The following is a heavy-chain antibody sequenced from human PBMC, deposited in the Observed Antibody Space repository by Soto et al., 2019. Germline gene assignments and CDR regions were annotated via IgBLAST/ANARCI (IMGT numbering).Heavy chain of an antibody. CDR3: ARGLERRREGSNWFDP. D-gene: IGHD6-25*01. J-gene: IGHJ5*02. CDR1: GGSISSYY. CDR2: IYTSGST. Sequence: SETLSLTCTVSGGSISSYYWSWIRQPAGKGLEWIGRIYTSGSTNYNPSLKSRVTMSVDTSKNQFSLKLSSVTAADTAVDHCARGLERRREGSNWFDPWCEGTLVTVS. V-gene: IGHV4-4*07.